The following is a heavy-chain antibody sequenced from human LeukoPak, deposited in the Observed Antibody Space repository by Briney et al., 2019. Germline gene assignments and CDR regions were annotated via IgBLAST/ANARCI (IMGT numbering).Heavy chain of an antibody. Sequence: SETLSLTCTVSGGSINNYYWSWIRQPPGKGLEWIGYIYYSGSTHYNPSLKSRVTISVDTSKNQFPLKLSSVTAADTAVYYCARSGRDCSGGSCYPYDAFDIWGQGTMVTVSS. V-gene: IGHV4-59*01. D-gene: IGHD2-15*01. CDR2: IYYSGST. CDR3: ARSGRDCSGGSCYPYDAFDI. CDR1: GGSINNYY. J-gene: IGHJ3*02.